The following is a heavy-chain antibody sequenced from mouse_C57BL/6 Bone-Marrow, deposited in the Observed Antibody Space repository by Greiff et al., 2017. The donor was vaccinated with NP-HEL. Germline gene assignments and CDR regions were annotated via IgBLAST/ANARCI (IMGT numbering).Heavy chain of an antibody. Sequence: DVKLQESGGGLVKPGGSLKLSCAASGFTFSDYGMHWVRQAPEKGLEWVAYISSGSSTIYYADTVKGRFTISRDNAKNTLFLQMTSLRSEDTAMYYCARGGYIYAMDYWGQGTSVTVSS. D-gene: IGHD2-2*01. CDR2: ISSGSSTI. CDR1: GFTFSDYG. V-gene: IGHV5-17*01. J-gene: IGHJ4*01. CDR3: ARGGYIYAMDY.